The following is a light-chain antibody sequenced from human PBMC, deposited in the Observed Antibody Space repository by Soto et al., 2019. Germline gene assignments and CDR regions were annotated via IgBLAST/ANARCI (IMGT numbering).Light chain of an antibody. J-gene: IGKJ1*01. CDR1: RSLVYSDGNAY. Sequence: DAVMTQSPLSLPVTLGQPASISCRSSRSLVYSDGNAYLNWFQQRPGQSPRRLIYKASNRDSGVTDRFSGSVSGMDFKLQISRVEAEDGGVYYCMQATYWPPTVGRGIRVVIK. V-gene: IGKV2-30*01. CDR2: KAS. CDR3: MQATYWPPT.